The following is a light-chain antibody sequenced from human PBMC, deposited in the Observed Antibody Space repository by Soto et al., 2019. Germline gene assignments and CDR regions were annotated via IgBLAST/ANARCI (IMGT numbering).Light chain of an antibody. Sequence: QSVLTQPPSVSGAPGQRVTISCSGSSSNIGAGYDVNWYRQLPGTAPNLLIYGNSDRPSGVPDRFSGSKSGTSASLAITGLQAEDEADYFCQAYDRSLRTYVFGTGTKVTVL. CDR3: QAYDRSLRTYV. V-gene: IGLV1-40*01. CDR2: GNS. J-gene: IGLJ1*01. CDR1: SSNIGAGYD.